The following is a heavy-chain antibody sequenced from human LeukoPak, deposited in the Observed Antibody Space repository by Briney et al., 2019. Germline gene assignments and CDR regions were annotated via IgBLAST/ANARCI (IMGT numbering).Heavy chain of an antibody. Sequence: PGGSLRLPCAASGFTFSSYAMSWVRQAPGKGLEWVSAISGSGDSTYYADSVKGRFTISRDNSKNTLYLQMNSLRAEDTAVYYCAKRGAEVGVTVAPGDYWGQGTLVTVSS. CDR3: AKRGAEVGVTVAPGDY. J-gene: IGHJ4*02. CDR2: ISGSGDST. CDR1: GFTFSSYA. V-gene: IGHV3-23*01. D-gene: IGHD3-16*02.